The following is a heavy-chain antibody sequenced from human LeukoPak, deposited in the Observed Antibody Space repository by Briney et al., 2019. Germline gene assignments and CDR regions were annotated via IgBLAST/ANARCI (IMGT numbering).Heavy chain of an antibody. V-gene: IGHV3-74*01. J-gene: IGHJ5*02. CDR1: GFTLNKYW. D-gene: IGHD4-17*01. CDR3: ARDAYTTTSNWLDP. CDR2: ITGDGSDI. Sequence: PGGSLRLSCEASGFTLNKYWMHWVRQAPGKGLAWVSRITGDGSDIAYPDSVKGRFTVSRDDAKNTLFLQMTSLRVEDTAIYYCARDAYTTTSNWLDPWGQGTLVTVSS.